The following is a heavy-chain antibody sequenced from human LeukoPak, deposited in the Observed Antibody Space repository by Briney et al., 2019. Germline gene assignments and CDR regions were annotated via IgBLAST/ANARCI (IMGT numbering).Heavy chain of an antibody. CDR2: ISSSSSPI. D-gene: IGHD4-11*01. CDR1: GFTFSSYS. V-gene: IGHV3-48*04. Sequence: GGSLRLSCAASGFTFSSYSMNWVRQAPGKGLEWVSYISSSSSPIYYADSMKGRFTISRDNAKNSLYLQMNGLRAEDTAVYYCARVLLYSNCFDYWGQGTLVTVSS. CDR3: ARVLLYSNCFDY. J-gene: IGHJ4*02.